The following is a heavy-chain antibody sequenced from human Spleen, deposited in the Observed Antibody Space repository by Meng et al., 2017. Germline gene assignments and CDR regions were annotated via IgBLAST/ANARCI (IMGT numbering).Heavy chain of an antibody. J-gene: IGHJ4*02. V-gene: IGHV1-18*01. D-gene: IGHD3-10*01. CDR1: DYTFTGYG. CDR2: LGAHDGDT. CDR3: ARGTPGRSYSDY. Sequence: QVQPLQSGPEVKKPWASVKVSCKASDYTFTGYGVSWVRQAPGQGLEWMAWLGAHDGDTSHAPKFQGRVTVSADRPTATAYMELRSLRSDDTAVYYCARGTPGRSYSDYWGQGTLVTVSS.